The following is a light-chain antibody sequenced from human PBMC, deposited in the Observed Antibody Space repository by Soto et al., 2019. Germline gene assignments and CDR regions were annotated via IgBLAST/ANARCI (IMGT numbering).Light chain of an antibody. CDR1: SSDVGVYNY. V-gene: IGLV2-14*01. CDR3: SSYTSSSTLV. CDR2: EVS. Sequence: QSVLTQPASVSGSPGQSITISCTGTSSDVGVYNYVSWYQQHPGKAPKLIIYEVSVRPSGVSDRFSGSKSGNTASLTISGLQAEDEADYYCSSYTSSSTLVFGGGTKVTVL. J-gene: IGLJ2*01.